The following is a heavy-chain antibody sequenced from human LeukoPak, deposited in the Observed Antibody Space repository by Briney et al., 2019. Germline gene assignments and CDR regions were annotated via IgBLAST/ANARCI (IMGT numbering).Heavy chain of an antibody. Sequence: ASVKVSCKASGYTFTGYYMHWVRQAPGQGLEWMGWINPNSGGTNYAQKFQGSVTMTRDTSISTAYMELSRLRSDDTAVYYCARVRCSGGSCYSPYYYYGMGVWGQGTTVTVSS. CDR3: ARVRCSGGSCYSPYYYYGMGV. CDR1: GYTFTGYY. D-gene: IGHD2-15*01. V-gene: IGHV1-2*02. CDR2: INPNSGGT. J-gene: IGHJ6*02.